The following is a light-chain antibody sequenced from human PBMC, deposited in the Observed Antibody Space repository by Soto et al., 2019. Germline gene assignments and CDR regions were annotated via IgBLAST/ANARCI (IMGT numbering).Light chain of an antibody. CDR2: GAS. CDR1: QSVSSSY. V-gene: IGKV3-20*01. J-gene: IGKJ5*01. Sequence: EIVFTQSPGTLSLSPGDRATLSCRASQSVSSSYLAWYQQKPGQPPRLLIYGASSRATGIPDRFSGSGSGTDFTLTISRLEPEDFAVFYCQHYDSLPITFGQGTRLEIK. CDR3: QHYDSLPIT.